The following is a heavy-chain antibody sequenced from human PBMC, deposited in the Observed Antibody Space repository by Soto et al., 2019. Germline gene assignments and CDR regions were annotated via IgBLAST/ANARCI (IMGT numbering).Heavy chain of an antibody. CDR3: ARGSYSSGWYFVFDY. V-gene: IGHV4-59*01. D-gene: IGHD6-19*01. CDR2: IYYSGST. J-gene: IGHJ4*02. CDR1: GGSISSYY. Sequence: SETLSLTCTVSGGSISSYYLSWIRQPPGKGLECIGYIYYSGSTNYNPSLKSRVTISVDTSKNQFSLKLSSVTAADTAVYYCARGSYSSGWYFVFDYWGQGTLVTVYS.